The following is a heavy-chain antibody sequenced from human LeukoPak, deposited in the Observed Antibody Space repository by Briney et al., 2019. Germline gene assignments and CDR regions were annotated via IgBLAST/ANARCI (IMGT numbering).Heavy chain of an antibody. Sequence: GGSLRLSCAASGFTFSSYAMHWVRQAPGKGLEWVAVISYDGSNKYYADSVKGRFTISRDNSKNTLYLQMNSLRAEDTAVYYCARDQTIAAAGRGAFDIWGQGTMVAVSS. J-gene: IGHJ3*02. CDR3: ARDQTIAAAGRGAFDI. CDR2: ISYDGSNK. CDR1: GFTFSSYA. V-gene: IGHV3-30-3*01. D-gene: IGHD6-13*01.